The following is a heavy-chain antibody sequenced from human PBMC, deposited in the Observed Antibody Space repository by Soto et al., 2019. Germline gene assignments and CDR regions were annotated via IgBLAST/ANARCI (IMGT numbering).Heavy chain of an antibody. J-gene: IGHJ4*02. CDR1: GYRFSSYW. Sequence: PGESLKISCKGSGYRFSSYWIAWVRQKPGKGLEWMGIIYPGDSDTRYSPSFQGHVTISADKSLNTAYLQWSSLSASDTAIYYCARAPSHGWFQHLDYWGQGTLVTVSS. V-gene: IGHV5-51*01. D-gene: IGHD6-19*01. CDR2: IYPGDSDT. CDR3: ARAPSHGWFQHLDY.